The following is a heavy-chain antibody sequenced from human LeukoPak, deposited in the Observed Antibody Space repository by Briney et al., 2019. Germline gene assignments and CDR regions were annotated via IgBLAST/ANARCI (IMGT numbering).Heavy chain of an antibody. J-gene: IGHJ4*02. CDR1: GFTFSRHW. CDR2: NKSDGSRT. V-gene: IGHV3-74*01. D-gene: IGHD4-17*01. CDR3: ASDYGDWGFTY. Sequence: GGSLRLSCAASGFTFSRHWMHWVRQAPGRGLVWVSHNKSDGSRTGYAESVKGRFIISSDNGKNTLYLQVNSLRAEDTAVYYCASDYGDWGFTYWGQGTLVTV.